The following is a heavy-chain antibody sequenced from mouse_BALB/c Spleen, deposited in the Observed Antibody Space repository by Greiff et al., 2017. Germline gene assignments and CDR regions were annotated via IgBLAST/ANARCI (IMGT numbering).Heavy chain of an antibody. D-gene: IGHD4-1*01. V-gene: IGHV14-1*02. J-gene: IGHJ2*01. CDR3: AGQLTGVYFDY. CDR1: GFNIKDYY. CDR2: IDPENGNT. Sequence: EVKLVESGAELVRPGALVKLSCKASGFNIKDYYMHWVKQRPEQGLEWIGWIDPENGNTIYDPKFQGKASITADTSSNTAYLQLSSLTSEDTAVYYCAGQLTGVYFDYWGQGTTLTVSS.